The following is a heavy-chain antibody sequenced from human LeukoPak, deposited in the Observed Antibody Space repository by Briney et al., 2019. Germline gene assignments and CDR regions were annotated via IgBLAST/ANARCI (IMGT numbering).Heavy chain of an antibody. CDR3: VRDFWVFGPGLTEDY. Sequence: PGGSLRLSCAASGFTFSSCSMNWVRQAPGKGLEWVSYISYSSSNIYYADSVNGRFTSSRDNAKNSLYLQMNSLRAEDTAVYYCVRDFWVFGPGLTEDYWGQGTLVTVSS. D-gene: IGHD3-3*01. CDR1: GFTFSSCS. J-gene: IGHJ4*02. V-gene: IGHV3-48*01. CDR2: ISYSSSNI.